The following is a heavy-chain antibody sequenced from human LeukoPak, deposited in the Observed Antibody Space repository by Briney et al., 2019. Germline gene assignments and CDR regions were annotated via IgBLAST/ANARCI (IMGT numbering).Heavy chain of an antibody. CDR3: ARIGVIGDYEEVDY. CDR2: IIPILGIA. CDR1: GGTFSSYT. J-gene: IGHJ4*02. V-gene: IGHV1-69*02. D-gene: IGHD4-17*01. Sequence: ASVKVSCKASGGTFSSYTISWVRQAPGQGLEWMGRIIPILGIANYAQKFQGRVTITADKSTSTAYMELSSLRSEDTAVYYCARIGVIGDYEEVDYWGQGTLVTASS.